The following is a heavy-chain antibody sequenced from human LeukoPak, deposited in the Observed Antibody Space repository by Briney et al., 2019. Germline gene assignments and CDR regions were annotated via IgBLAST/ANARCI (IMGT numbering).Heavy chain of an antibody. CDR3: ARAQKPVDQYYDNAFDI. CDR2: INPRGGST. CDR1: GYTFTSYY. Sequence: ASVKVSCKASGYTFTSYYMHWVRLAPGQGLEWMGIINPRGGSTSYAQKFQGRVTMTRDTSTSTVYMELSSLRSEDTAVYYCARAQKPVDQYYDNAFDIWGQGTMVTVSS. V-gene: IGHV1-46*01. J-gene: IGHJ3*02. D-gene: IGHD3-22*01.